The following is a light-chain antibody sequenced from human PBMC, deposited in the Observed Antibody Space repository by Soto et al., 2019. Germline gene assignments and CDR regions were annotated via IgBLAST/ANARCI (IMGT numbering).Light chain of an antibody. Sequence: DIQMTQSPSTLSASVGDRVTITCRASQTISNWLAWYQQKPGKAPKLLIYHASSLESGVPSRFSGSGSGTEFTLTISSLQPDDFATYYCQQYNSYSWTFGQGTKVDIK. CDR3: QQYNSYSWT. CDR2: HAS. J-gene: IGKJ1*01. CDR1: QTISNW. V-gene: IGKV1-5*01.